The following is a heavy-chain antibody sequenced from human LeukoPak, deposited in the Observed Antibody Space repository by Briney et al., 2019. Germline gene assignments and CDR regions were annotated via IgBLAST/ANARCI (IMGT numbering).Heavy chain of an antibody. J-gene: IGHJ4*02. CDR3: ARASYDSSGYYLGAGARADY. D-gene: IGHD3-22*01. CDR2: ISSSSSTV. Sequence: GGSLRLSCAASGFTFSSYTMNWVRQAPGKGLEWVSYISSSSSTVYYAGSVQGRFTISRDNAKNSLYLQMNSLRAEDTAVYYCARASYDSSGYYLGAGARADYWGQGTLVTVSS. CDR1: GFTFSSYT. V-gene: IGHV3-48*01.